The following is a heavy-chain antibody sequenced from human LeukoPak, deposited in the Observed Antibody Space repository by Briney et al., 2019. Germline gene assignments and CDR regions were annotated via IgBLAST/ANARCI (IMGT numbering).Heavy chain of an antibody. J-gene: IGHJ4*02. CDR1: GYSIGSGYY. D-gene: IGHD2-2*01. CDR2: IYHSGST. CDR3: ARVRGYCSSTICYRYYFDY. V-gene: IGHV4-38-2*02. Sequence: SETLSLTCTVSGYSIGSGYYWGWTRQPPGKGLEWIGTIYHSGSTYYNPSLKSRVTISVDTSKNQFSLKLTSVTAADTAVYYCARVRGYCSSTICYRYYFDYWGQGTLVTVSS.